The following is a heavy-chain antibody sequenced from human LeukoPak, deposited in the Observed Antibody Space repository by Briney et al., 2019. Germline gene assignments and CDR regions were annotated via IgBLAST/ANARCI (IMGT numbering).Heavy chain of an antibody. D-gene: IGHD3-16*02. Sequence: PSETLSLTCAVYGGSFSGYYWSWIRQPPGKGLEWIGEINHSGSTNYNPSLKSRVTISVDTSKNQFSLKLSSVTAADTAVYYCARDGSELSAYFDLWGRGTLVTVSS. CDR2: INHSGST. J-gene: IGHJ2*01. CDR1: GGSFSGYY. V-gene: IGHV4-34*01. CDR3: ARDGSELSAYFDL.